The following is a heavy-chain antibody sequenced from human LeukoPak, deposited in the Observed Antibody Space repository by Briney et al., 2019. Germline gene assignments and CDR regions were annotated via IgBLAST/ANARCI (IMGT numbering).Heavy chain of an antibody. V-gene: IGHV4-39*07. J-gene: IGHJ6*02. CDR2: IYYSGST. CDR3: ASGIAAEYYYGMDV. Sequence: PSETLSLTCSVSGGSISGSSDYWGWIRQPPGKGLEWIASIYYSGSTYYNPSLKSRVTISVGRSKNQFSLKLSSVTAADTAVYYCASGIAAEYYYGMDVWGQGTTVTVSS. D-gene: IGHD6-13*01. CDR1: GGSISGSSDY.